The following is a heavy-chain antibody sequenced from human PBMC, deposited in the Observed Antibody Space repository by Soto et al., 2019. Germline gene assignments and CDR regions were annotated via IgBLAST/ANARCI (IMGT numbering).Heavy chain of an antibody. J-gene: IGHJ6*02. Sequence: EVQLVESGGGLVQPGGSLRLSCAASGFSFRSYWMHWVRQAPGKGLVWVSRIKSDGSSTNYADSVKGRFTSSRDNAKNTLYLQLNILRVEDTAVYYCARGNYGMDVWGQGTTVTVSS. CDR3: ARGNYGMDV. CDR1: GFSFRSYW. V-gene: IGHV3-74*01. CDR2: IKSDGSST.